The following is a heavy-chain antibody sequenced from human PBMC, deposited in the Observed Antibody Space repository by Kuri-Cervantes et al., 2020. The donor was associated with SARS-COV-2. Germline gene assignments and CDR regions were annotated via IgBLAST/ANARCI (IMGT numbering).Heavy chain of an antibody. CDR1: GYTFTGYY. V-gene: IGHV1-2*02. CDR3: ARYCSSTSCWDRSFDY. CDR2: INPNSGGT. Sequence: ASVKVSCKASGYTFTGYYMHWVRQAPGQGLEWMGWINPNSGGTNYAQKFQGRVTMARDTSISTAYMGLSSLRSEDTAVYYCARYCSSTSCWDRSFDYWGQGALVTVSS. D-gene: IGHD2-2*01. J-gene: IGHJ4*02.